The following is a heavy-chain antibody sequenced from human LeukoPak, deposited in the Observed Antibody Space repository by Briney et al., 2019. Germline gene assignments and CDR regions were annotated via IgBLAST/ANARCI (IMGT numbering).Heavy chain of an antibody. CDR3: ARNFQFYSNYRYYYYYMDV. CDR1: GYSFTSYW. V-gene: IGHV5-51*03. J-gene: IGHJ6*03. Sequence: KPGESLKISCKGSGYSFTSYWIGWVRQMPGRGLEWMGIIYPGDSDTRYSPSFQGQVTISADKSISTAYLQWSSLKASDTAMYYCARNFQFYSNYRYYYYYMDVWGKGTTVTVSS. D-gene: IGHD4-11*01. CDR2: IYPGDSDT.